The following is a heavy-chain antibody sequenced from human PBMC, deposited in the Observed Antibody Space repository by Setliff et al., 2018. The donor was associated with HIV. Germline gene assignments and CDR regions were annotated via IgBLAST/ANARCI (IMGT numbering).Heavy chain of an antibody. CDR3: ARDVNYNFWSGYYPSFDY. CDR2: IYYSGST. CDR1: GDLIRNSYYY. Sequence: PSETLSLTCDVSGDLIRNSYYYWAWIRQPPGKGLEWIGSIYYSGSTYYNPSLKSRVTISVDTSKNQFSLKLSSVTAADTAVYYCARDVNYNFWSGYYPSFDYWGQGTLVTVSS. J-gene: IGHJ4*02. V-gene: IGHV4-39*07. D-gene: IGHD3-3*01.